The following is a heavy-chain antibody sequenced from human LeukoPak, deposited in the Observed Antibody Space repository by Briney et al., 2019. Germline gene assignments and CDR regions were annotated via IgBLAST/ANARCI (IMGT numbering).Heavy chain of an antibody. CDR3: AKDQNSGSYDTFDY. J-gene: IGHJ4*02. CDR2: ISSSSSYI. D-gene: IGHD1-26*01. V-gene: IGHV3-21*04. Sequence: GGSLRLSCAASGFTFSSYSMNWVRQAPGKGLEWVSSISSSSSYIYYADSVKGRFTISRDNAKNSLYLQMNSLRAEDTAVYYCAKDQNSGSYDTFDYWGQGTLVTVSS. CDR1: GFTFSSYS.